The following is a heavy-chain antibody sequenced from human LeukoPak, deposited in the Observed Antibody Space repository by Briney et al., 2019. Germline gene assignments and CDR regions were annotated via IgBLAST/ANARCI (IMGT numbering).Heavy chain of an antibody. CDR3: ARDLNREDFDY. Sequence: GGSLRLSRVASGFICGNFWMTWVRQAPGKGLEWVANIKQDGSEKYYVDSVKGRFTISRDNSNNTLYLQMNSLRVEDTAVYYCARDLNREDFDYWGQGTLVVVSS. CDR2: IKQDGSEK. V-gene: IGHV3-7*01. CDR1: GFICGNFW. J-gene: IGHJ4*02. D-gene: IGHD1-14*01.